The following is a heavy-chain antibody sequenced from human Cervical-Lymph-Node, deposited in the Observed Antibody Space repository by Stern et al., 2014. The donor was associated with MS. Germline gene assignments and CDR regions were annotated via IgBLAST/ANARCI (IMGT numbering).Heavy chain of an antibody. J-gene: IGHJ4*02. CDR3: AREANWGFDY. CDR2: IWYDGSNK. V-gene: IGHV3-33*01. Sequence: VQLLESGGGVVQPGRSLRLSCAASGFTFSSYGMHWVRQAPGKGLEWVAVIWYDGSNKYYADSVKGRFTISRDNSKNTLYLQMNSLRAEDTAVYCCAREANWGFDYWGQGTLVTVSS. D-gene: IGHD7-27*01. CDR1: GFTFSSYG.